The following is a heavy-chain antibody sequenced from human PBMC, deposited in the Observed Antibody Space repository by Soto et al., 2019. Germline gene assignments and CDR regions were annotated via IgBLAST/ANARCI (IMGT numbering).Heavy chain of an antibody. Sequence: PGESLKISCQGSVYSFTTYWIAWVRQMPGKGLEWMGIIYPGDSDTRYSPSFQGQVTISADKSISTAYLQWSSLKASDTAMYYCASSAYFYGYDYYGMDVWGQGTTVTVSS. D-gene: IGHD3-10*01. V-gene: IGHV5-51*01. CDR2: IYPGDSDT. CDR3: ASSAYFYGYDYYGMDV. CDR1: VYSFTTYW. J-gene: IGHJ6*02.